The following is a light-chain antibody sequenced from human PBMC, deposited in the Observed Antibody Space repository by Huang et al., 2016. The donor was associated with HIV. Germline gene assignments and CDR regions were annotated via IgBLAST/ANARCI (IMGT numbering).Light chain of an antibody. V-gene: IGKV4-1*01. CDR1: QSLLYRSNNKNY. Sequence: IVMTPSPESLAVSLGERASINCKSSQSLLYRSNNKNYVAWYQKKQGHPPTLLIYWASVRDVGVPERFSGGGSGTNFTLTINSLQADDVAVYYCQQHYGRQSTFGQGT. J-gene: IGKJ1*01. CDR3: QQHYGRQST. CDR2: WAS.